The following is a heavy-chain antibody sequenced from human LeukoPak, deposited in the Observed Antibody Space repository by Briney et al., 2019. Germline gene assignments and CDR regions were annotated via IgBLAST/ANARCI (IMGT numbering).Heavy chain of an antibody. Sequence: SQTLSLTCTVSGGSISSSSYYWSWIRQPPGKGQEWIGYIYYTGSTNYNPSLKSRVTISADTSKNQFSLKLNSVTAADTAVYYCARRRVGAISSYNWFDPWGQGTLVTVSS. CDR3: ARRRVGAISSYNWFDP. V-gene: IGHV4-61*05. D-gene: IGHD1-26*01. CDR1: GGSISSSSYY. CDR2: IYYTGST. J-gene: IGHJ5*02.